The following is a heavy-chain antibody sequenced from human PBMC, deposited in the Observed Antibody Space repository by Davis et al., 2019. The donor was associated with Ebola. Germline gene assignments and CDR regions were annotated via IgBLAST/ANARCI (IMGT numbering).Heavy chain of an antibody. Sequence: SLKISCAASGFTSDDYAMHWVRQAPGQGLEWVSGISWNSGSIGYADSVKGRFTISRDNAKNSLYLQMNSLRAEDTALYYCAKDQLRFLEWLHTVGMDVWGQGTTVTVSS. V-gene: IGHV3-9*02. CDR1: GFTSDDYA. D-gene: IGHD3-3*01. CDR3: AKDQLRFLEWLHTVGMDV. J-gene: IGHJ6*02. CDR2: ISWNSGSI.